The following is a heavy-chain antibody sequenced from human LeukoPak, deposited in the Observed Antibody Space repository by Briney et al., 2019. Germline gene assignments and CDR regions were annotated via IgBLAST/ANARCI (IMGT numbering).Heavy chain of an antibody. CDR1: GGTFSSYA. Sequence: ASVKVSCKASGGTFSSYAISWVRQAPRQGLEWMGGIIPIFGTANYAQKFQGRVTITADESTSTAYMELSSLRSEDTAVYYCARDKKSGWDAFDIWGQGTMVTVSS. CDR3: ARDKKSGWDAFDI. CDR2: IIPIFGTA. D-gene: IGHD3-22*01. J-gene: IGHJ3*02. V-gene: IGHV1-69*13.